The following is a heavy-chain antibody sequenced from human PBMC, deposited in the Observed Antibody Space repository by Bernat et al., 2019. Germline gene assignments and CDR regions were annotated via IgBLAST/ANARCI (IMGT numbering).Heavy chain of an antibody. Sequence: VQLVESGGGVVQPGRSLRLSCAASGFTFSSYAMHWVRQAPGKGLVWVSRINNDGSDTIYADSVKGRFTLSRDNAKNTLYLQMNSLRVEDTAVYYCARGGWSHGFDIWGQGTMVTVSS. CDR3: ARGGWSHGFDI. V-gene: IGHV3-74*02. D-gene: IGHD3-3*01. J-gene: IGHJ3*02. CDR2: INNDGSDT. CDR1: GFTFSSYA.